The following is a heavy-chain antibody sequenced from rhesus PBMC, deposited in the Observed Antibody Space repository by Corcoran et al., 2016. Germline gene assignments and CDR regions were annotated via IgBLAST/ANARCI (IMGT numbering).Heavy chain of an antibody. J-gene: IGHJ4*01. CDR1: GASISGYYY. D-gene: IGHD3-16*01. CDR2: RYGSGGSN. V-gene: IGHV4S14*01. Sequence: QVQLQASGPGLVKPSETLSLTCAVSGASISGYYYWSWIRQPPGKGLEWIGSRYGSGGSNYLNPSLKSRVTRSVDTSKNQLSLKLSSVTAADTAVYYCASEGVTDGGSYNWVQGVLVTVSS. CDR3: ASEGVTDGGSYN.